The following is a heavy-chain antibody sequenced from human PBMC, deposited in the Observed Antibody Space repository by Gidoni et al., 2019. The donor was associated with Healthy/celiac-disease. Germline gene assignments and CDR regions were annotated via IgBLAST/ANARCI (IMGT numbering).Heavy chain of an antibody. J-gene: IGHJ4*02. CDR2: IYYSGST. V-gene: IGHV4-39*07. Sequence: QLQLQESVPGLVKPSETLSLTCTVSGGSISSSSYYWGWIRQPPGKGLEWIGSIYYSGSTYYNPSLKSRVTISVDTSKNQFSLKLSSVTAADTAVYYCARDRGRYCSSTSCYEATFDYWGQGTLVTVSS. D-gene: IGHD2-2*01. CDR1: GGSISSSSYY. CDR3: ARDRGRYCSSTSCYEATFDY.